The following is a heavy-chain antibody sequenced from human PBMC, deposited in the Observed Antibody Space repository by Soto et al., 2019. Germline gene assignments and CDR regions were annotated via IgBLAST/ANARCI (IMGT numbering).Heavy chain of an antibody. Sequence: DVQLVESGGGLIQPGGSLRLSCAAFGLTVSGKKYMAWVRQAPGRGLEWVSGLYDVDGTYYADSVKGRFTVSSDSSKSIVYLQLNSLRPDDTAIYYCASWLLREPAYDIWGVGTTVTVSS. V-gene: IGHV3-53*01. CDR1: GLTVSGKKY. J-gene: IGHJ3*02. D-gene: IGHD1-26*01. CDR3: ASWLLREPAYDI. CDR2: LYDVDGT.